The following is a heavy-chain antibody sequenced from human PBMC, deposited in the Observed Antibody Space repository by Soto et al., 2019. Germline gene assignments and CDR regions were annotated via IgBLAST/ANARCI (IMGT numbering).Heavy chain of an antibody. CDR2: INHSGST. D-gene: IGHD2-21*02. CDR3: ARHPSDFWFDP. CDR1: GGSFSGYY. J-gene: IGHJ5*02. V-gene: IGHV4-34*01. Sequence: PSETLSHTCAVYGGSFSGYYWSLIRQPPGKGLEWIGEINHSGSTNYNPSLKSRVTVSIDTSKNQFSLKLSSVTAADTAVYYCARHPSDFWFDPWGQGTLLTVSS.